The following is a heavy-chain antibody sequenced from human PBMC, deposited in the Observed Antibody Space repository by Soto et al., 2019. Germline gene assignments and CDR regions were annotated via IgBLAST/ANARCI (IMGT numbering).Heavy chain of an antibody. V-gene: IGHV3-21*01. CDR2: ISSSSSYI. J-gene: IGHJ5*02. Sequence: GGSLRLSCAASGFTFSSYSMNWVRQAPGKGLEWVSSISSSSSYIYYADSVKGRFTISRDNAKNSLYLQMNSLRAEDTAVYYCARDLSSSWSYWFDPWGQGTLVTVSS. CDR3: ARDLSSSWSYWFDP. CDR1: GFTFSSYS. D-gene: IGHD6-13*01.